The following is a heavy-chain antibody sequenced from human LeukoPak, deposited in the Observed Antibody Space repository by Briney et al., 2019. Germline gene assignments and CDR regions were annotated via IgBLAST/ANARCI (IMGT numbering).Heavy chain of an antibody. CDR3: ARAITASGWYLFLDY. CDR2: INAGNGNT. D-gene: IGHD6-19*01. CDR1: GYTFTSYA. Sequence: ASVTVSFTASGYTFTSYAMHWVRQAPGQRLEWMGWINAGNGNTKYSQKFQGRVTITRDTSASTAYMELSSLRSEDTAVYYCARAITASGWYLFLDYWGQGTLVTVSS. V-gene: IGHV1-3*01. J-gene: IGHJ4*02.